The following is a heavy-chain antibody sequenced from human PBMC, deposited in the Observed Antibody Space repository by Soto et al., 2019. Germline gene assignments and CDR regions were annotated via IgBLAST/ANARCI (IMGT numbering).Heavy chain of an antibody. D-gene: IGHD1-26*01. CDR3: AKDGADTGTYNFDY. V-gene: IGHV3-30*18. CDR2: ISNDGTNK. CDR1: GFTFSNYG. J-gene: IGHJ4*02. Sequence: QVQLVESGGGVVQPGMSLSLSCAASGFTFSNYGVHWVRQAPGKGLEWVTLISNDGTNKFYADSVKGRFTISRDNSKNTLYLQMTSLKTEDTAVYYCAKDGADTGTYNFDYWGQGTLVTVSS.